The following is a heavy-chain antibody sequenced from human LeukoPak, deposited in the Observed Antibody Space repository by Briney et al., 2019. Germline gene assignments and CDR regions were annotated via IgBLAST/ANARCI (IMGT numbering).Heavy chain of an antibody. CDR2: INSDGSST. CDR3: AIDRTGYSSSWHAFDI. J-gene: IGHJ3*02. D-gene: IGHD6-13*01. V-gene: IGHV3-74*01. CDR1: GFTFSSYW. Sequence: GGSLRLXCAASGFTFSSYWMHWVRQAPGKGLVWVSRINSDGSSTSYADSVKGRFTISRDNAKNTPYLQMNSLRAEDTAVYYCAIDRTGYSSSWHAFDIWGQGTMVTVSS.